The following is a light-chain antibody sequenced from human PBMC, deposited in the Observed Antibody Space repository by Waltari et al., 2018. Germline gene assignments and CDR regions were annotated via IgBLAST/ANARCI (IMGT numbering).Light chain of an antibody. Sequence: EIVMTQSPATLSVSPGERATLSCRASQSVSSNLAWYQHKGGQPPKLLIHWASTPESGVPDRFSGSGSGTDFTLTISSLQAEDVAVYFCLQYYSRPYTFGQGTKLDIK. V-gene: IGKV3-15*01. CDR3: LQYYSRPYT. CDR2: WAS. J-gene: IGKJ2*01. CDR1: QSVSSN.